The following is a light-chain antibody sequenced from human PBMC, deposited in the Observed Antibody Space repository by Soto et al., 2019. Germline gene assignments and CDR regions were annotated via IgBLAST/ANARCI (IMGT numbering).Light chain of an antibody. CDR3: QQYESLPLT. V-gene: IGKV1-33*01. CDR2: DAS. CDR1: QDINKN. J-gene: IGKJ5*01. Sequence: IQMTHSPSFLPASVRYIVTTTCQASQDINKNLIWYQQKPGKAPKLLIYDASDLETGVPSRFSGSGSGTGFTFTISSLQPEDFATYYCQQYESLPLTFGQGTRLEIK.